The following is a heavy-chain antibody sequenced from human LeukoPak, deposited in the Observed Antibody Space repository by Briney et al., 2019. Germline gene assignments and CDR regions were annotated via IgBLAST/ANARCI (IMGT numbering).Heavy chain of an antibody. CDR3: ARVLKNDAFDI. CDR1: GYSFTSYW. V-gene: IGHV5-51*01. CDR2: IYPGDSDT. Sequence: GQSLKISCKGSGYSFTSYWISWVRQMPGKGLEWMGIIYPGDSDTRYSPSFQGQVTISADKSISTAYLQWSSLKASDTAMYYCARVLKNDAFDIWGQGTMVTVSS. J-gene: IGHJ3*02.